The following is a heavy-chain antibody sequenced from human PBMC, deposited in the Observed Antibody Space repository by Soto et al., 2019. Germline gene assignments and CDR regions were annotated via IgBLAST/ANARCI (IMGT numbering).Heavy chain of an antibody. CDR1: GGSFSGYY. CDR3: ARERGGRGYYGY. CDR2: INHSGST. J-gene: IGHJ4*02. V-gene: IGHV4-34*01. D-gene: IGHD3-22*01. Sequence: QVQLQQWGAGLLKPSETLSLTCAVYGGSFSGYYWSWIRQPPGKGLEWIGEINHSGSTNYNPSLNSRVTISVDTSKNRFSLKLSSVTAADTAVYYCARERGGRGYYGYWGQGTLVTVSS.